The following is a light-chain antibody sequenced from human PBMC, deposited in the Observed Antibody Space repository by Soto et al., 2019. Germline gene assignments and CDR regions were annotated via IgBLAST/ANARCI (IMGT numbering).Light chain of an antibody. V-gene: IGKV3-15*01. Sequence: VVMTQSPATLSVSPGERVVLSCRASQSLGTSLAWYHHKPGQAPRLLLYEASIRATGIPARFSGDGSGTEFTLTINRLEPEDFAVFHCQQYASSPITFGQGTRLEIK. J-gene: IGKJ5*01. CDR2: EAS. CDR3: QQYASSPIT. CDR1: QSLGTS.